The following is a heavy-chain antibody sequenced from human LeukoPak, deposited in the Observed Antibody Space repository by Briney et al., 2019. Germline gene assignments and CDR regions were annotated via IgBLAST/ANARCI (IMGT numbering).Heavy chain of an antibody. CDR1: GFTFSNAW. CDR2: IKSKTDGGTT. Sequence: GGSLRLSCAASGFTFSNAWMSWVRQAPGKGLEWVGHIKSKTDGGTTDYAAPVKGRFTISRDESRNTLFLQMNSLKTEDTAVYYCTISWFRYYYDSSGYYYFAFDIWGQGTMVTVSS. CDR3: TISWFRYYYDSSGYYYFAFDI. D-gene: IGHD3-22*01. J-gene: IGHJ3*02. V-gene: IGHV3-15*01.